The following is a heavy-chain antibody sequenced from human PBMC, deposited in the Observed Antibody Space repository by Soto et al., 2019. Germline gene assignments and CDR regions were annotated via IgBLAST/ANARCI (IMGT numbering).Heavy chain of an antibody. CDR3: ARLSGYSYGYVETFDY. CDR1: GASFSSTPYF. V-gene: IGHV4-30-2*01. J-gene: IGHJ4*02. CDR2: IYHSGST. Sequence: SETLSLTCSVSGASFSSTPYFWGWIRQPPGKGLEWIGYIYHSGSTYYNPSLKSRVTISVDRSKNQFSLKLSSVTAADTAVYYCARLSGYSYGYVETFDYWGQGTLVTVSS. D-gene: IGHD5-18*01.